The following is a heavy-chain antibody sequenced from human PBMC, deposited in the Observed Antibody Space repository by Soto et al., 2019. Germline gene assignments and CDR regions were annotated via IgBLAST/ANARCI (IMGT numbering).Heavy chain of an antibody. CDR3: ARGSVLRYFDWLRKEFDY. D-gene: IGHD3-9*01. CDR2: INHSGST. J-gene: IGHJ4*02. CDR1: GGSVSSGSYY. Sequence: PSETLSLTCTVSGGSVSSGSYYWSWIRQPPGKGLEWIGEINHSGSTNYNPSLKSRVTISVDTSKNQFSLKLSSVTAADTAVYYCARGSVLRYFDWLRKEFDYWGQGTLVTVSS. V-gene: IGHV4-61*01.